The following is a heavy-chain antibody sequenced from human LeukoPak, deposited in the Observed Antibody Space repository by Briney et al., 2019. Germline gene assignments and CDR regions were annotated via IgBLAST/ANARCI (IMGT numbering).Heavy chain of an antibody. CDR2: INPSGGST. J-gene: IGHJ5*02. CDR3: ARDQGGKSYCSGGSCYSGGNWFDP. CDR1: GCTFTSYY. Sequence: ASVKVSCKASGCTFTSYYMHWVRQAPGQGLEWMGIINPSGGSTSYAQKFQGRVTMTRDTSTSTVYMELSSLRSEDTAVCYCARDQGGKSYCSGGSCYSGGNWFDPWGQGTLVTVSS. D-gene: IGHD2-15*01. V-gene: IGHV1-46*01.